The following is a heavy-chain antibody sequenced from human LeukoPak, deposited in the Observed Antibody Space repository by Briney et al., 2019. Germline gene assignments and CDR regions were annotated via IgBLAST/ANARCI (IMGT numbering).Heavy chain of an antibody. Sequence: ASVKVSCKASGGTFSSYAISWVRQAPGQGLEWMGGIIPISGRANYAQKFQGRVTITGDESTSTAYMEMSSLRSEDTAVYYCARDPRRTGVLRYFDWLSTYYGMDVWGQGTTVTVSS. D-gene: IGHD3-9*01. J-gene: IGHJ6*02. CDR2: IIPISGRA. V-gene: IGHV1-69*13. CDR1: GGTFSSYA. CDR3: ARDPRRTGVLRYFDWLSTYYGMDV.